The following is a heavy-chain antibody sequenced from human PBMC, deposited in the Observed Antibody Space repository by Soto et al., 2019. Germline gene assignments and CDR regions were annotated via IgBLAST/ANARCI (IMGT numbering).Heavy chain of an antibody. J-gene: IGHJ4*02. V-gene: IGHV3-23*01. CDR1: GFTFSSYA. Sequence: GGSLRLSCAASGFTFSSYAMSWVRQAPGKGLEWVSAISGSGGSTYYADSVKGRFTISRDNSKNTLYLQMNSLRAEDTAVYYCATASPGIAVAGMGRYFDYWGQGTLVTVSS. CDR3: ATASPGIAVAGMGRYFDY. CDR2: ISGSGGST. D-gene: IGHD6-19*01.